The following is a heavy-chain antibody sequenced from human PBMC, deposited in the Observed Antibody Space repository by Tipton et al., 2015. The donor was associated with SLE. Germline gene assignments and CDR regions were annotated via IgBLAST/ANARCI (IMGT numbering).Heavy chain of an antibody. J-gene: IGHJ4*02. Sequence: SLRLSCAASIFGLSDFWMTWVRQAPGKGLEWVATIKGDESGTFYVDSVKGRFTISRDSSKDALYLQMNSLTVDDTAVYYCARQLGWGDPFAFDYWGQGTLVTVSP. CDR1: IFGLSDFW. V-gene: IGHV3-7*03. CDR3: ARQLGWGDPFAFDY. CDR2: IKGDESGT. D-gene: IGHD2-21*02.